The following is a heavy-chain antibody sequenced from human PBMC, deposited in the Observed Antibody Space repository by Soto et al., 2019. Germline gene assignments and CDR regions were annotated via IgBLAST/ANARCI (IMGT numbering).Heavy chain of an antibody. Sequence: EVQLVESGGGLVQPGGSLRLSCAASGFTFSLYSMSWVRQAPGKGLEWVSYISRSSTGIHYADSVKGRFTISRDDATNSMHLQMNSLRVGDTAVYCCARAVTWGLDVWGQGTTVSISS. CDR3: ARAVTWGLDV. J-gene: IGHJ6*02. D-gene: IGHD3-10*01. CDR2: ISRSSTGI. V-gene: IGHV3-48*01. CDR1: GFTFSLYS.